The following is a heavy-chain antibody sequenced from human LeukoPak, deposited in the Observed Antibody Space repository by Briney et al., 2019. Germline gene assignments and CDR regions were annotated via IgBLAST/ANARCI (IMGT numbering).Heavy chain of an antibody. Sequence: ASVKVSCKVSGYSLTELSMHWVRQAPGKGLEWVRGSSPGDGETIYAQRFQGRVTMTEATSTDTAYMELRSLTYEDTAVYYCATRLGEFSSRDAFNIWGQGTMVTVSS. D-gene: IGHD3-16*02. CDR3: ATRLGEFSSRDAFNI. J-gene: IGHJ3*02. CDR1: GYSLTELS. V-gene: IGHV1-24*01. CDR2: SSPGDGET.